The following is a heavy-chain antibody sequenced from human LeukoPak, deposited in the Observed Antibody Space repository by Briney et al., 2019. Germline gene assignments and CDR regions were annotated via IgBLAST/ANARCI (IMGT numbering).Heavy chain of an antibody. CDR1: GYSISSGYY. J-gene: IGHJ6*03. CDR3: AKTYHSSRAHYYYYYYMDV. D-gene: IGHD6-13*01. CDR2: IYHSGST. V-gene: IGHV4-38-2*02. Sequence: SETLSLTCTVSGYSISSGYYWAWIRQPPGKGLEWIGSIYHSGSTYYNPSLKSRVTISVDTSKNQFSLKLSSVIAADTAVYYCAKTYHSSRAHYYYYYYMDVWGKGTTVTISS.